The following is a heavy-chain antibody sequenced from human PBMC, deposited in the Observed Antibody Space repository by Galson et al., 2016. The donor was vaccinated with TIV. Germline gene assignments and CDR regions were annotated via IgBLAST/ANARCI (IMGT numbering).Heavy chain of an antibody. J-gene: IGHJ4*02. CDR1: GFSLSTSGVG. D-gene: IGHD2-21*01. CDR3: ARSRPYCGELPTNQCFDC. V-gene: IGHV2-5*02. Sequence: PALVKPTQTLTLTCSFSGFSLSTSGVGVGWFRQPPGKALEWPAFIHWDDADRYSPSLLSRLTITKDTSKNQVVLTVINLDPLDPATYECARSRPYCGELPTNQCFDCGGQGTLVTVSS. CDR2: IHWDDAD.